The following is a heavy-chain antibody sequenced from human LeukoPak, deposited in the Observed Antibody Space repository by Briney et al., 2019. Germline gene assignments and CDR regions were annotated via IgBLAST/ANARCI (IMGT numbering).Heavy chain of an antibody. V-gene: IGHV1-8*01. J-gene: IGHJ6*02. CDR3: AREVSSTRKYYYYGMDV. D-gene: IGHD2-2*01. CDR1: VYTFTSYD. CDR2: MNPNSGNT. Sequence: ASVKVSCKASVYTFTSYDINWVRQATGQGLEWMGWMNPNSGNTGYAQKFQGRVTMTRNTSISTAYMELSSLRSGDTAVYYCAREVSSTRKYYYYGMDVWGQGTTVTVSS.